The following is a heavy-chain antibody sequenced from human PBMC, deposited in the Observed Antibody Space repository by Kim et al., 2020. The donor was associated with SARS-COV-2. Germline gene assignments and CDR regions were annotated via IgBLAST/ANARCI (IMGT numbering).Heavy chain of an antibody. D-gene: IGHD3-22*01. CDR1: GGSISSDNYY. J-gene: IGHJ4*02. V-gene: IGHV4-61*02. CDR3: ARENYFDNSGYYPFDY. CDR2: IYTSGST. Sequence: SETLSLTCTVSGGSISSDNYYWSWIRQPAGKELEWIGRIYTSGSTKYNPSLKSRVTISVDTSKNQFSLKLSSVTASDTAVYYCARENYFDNSGYYPFDYWGQGTLVTVSS.